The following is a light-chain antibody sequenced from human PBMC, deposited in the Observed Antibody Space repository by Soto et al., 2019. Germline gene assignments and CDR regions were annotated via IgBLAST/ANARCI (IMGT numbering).Light chain of an antibody. CDR3: FSYTSSGTYV. CDR1: SSDVGNYKY. V-gene: IGLV2-14*01. CDR2: EVS. Sequence: QSALTKPASVSGSPGQSITISCTGTSSDVGNYKYVSWYQQHPGKAPKLMIYEVSNRPSGVSNRFSGSKSGNTASLTISGLQAEDETDYYCFSYTSSGTYVFGTGTRSPS. J-gene: IGLJ1*01.